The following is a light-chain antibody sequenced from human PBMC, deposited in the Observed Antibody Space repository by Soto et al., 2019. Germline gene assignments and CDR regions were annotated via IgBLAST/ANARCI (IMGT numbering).Light chain of an antibody. J-gene: IGKJ1*01. Sequence: EIVLTQSPGTLSLSPGERATLSCMASQIVSSSYLAWYQQKPGQAPRLLIYDASNRATGIPARFSGSGSGTDFTLTISSLEPEDFAVYYCQPRSNWLWTFGQGTEVDIK. CDR2: DAS. V-gene: IGKV3D-20*02. CDR1: QIVSSSY. CDR3: QPRSNWLWT.